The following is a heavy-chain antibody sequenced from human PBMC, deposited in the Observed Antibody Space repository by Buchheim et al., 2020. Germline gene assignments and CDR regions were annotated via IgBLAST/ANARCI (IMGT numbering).Heavy chain of an antibody. Sequence: EVQLVESGGGLVKPGGSLRLSCAASGFNFYDAWMNWVRQAPGKGLEWVGRIKRKSDGGTIDYAAPVKGRITISRDDSKNMLYLEMNSLKTEDTAIYYCITELVGHSGYDWVNWGQGTL. CDR1: GFNFYDAW. CDR3: ITELVGHSGYDWVN. D-gene: IGHD5-12*01. J-gene: IGHJ1*01. CDR2: IKRKSDGGTI. V-gene: IGHV3-15*07.